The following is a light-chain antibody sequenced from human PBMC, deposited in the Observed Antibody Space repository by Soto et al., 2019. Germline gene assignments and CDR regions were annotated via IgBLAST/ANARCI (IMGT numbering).Light chain of an antibody. V-gene: IGLV2-14*01. CDR2: DVS. J-gene: IGLJ2*01. Sequence: QSALTPPASVSGSPGQSITISCTGTSSDVGGYNYVSWYQQHPGKAPKLMIYDVSNRPSGVSNRFSGSKSGYTASLTISGLQAEDEADYYCSTYTSSSTLGVVFGGGTKLTVL. CDR3: STYTSSSTLGVV. CDR1: SSDVGGYNY.